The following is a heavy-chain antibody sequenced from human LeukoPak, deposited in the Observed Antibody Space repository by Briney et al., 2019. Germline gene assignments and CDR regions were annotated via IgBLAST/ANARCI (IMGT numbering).Heavy chain of an antibody. V-gene: IGHV1-2*02. D-gene: IGHD4-17*01. CDR2: INPKSGAT. CDR1: GYTFIDYY. J-gene: IGHJ6*04. CDR3: ARDRYGDYVMDV. Sequence: GASVKVSCKASGYTFIDYYIHWVRQAPGQGLEWMGWINPKSGATNYAQKFQGRVTMTRDTSISTAYMELSSLRSEDTAVYYCARDRYGDYVMDVWGKGTTVTVSS.